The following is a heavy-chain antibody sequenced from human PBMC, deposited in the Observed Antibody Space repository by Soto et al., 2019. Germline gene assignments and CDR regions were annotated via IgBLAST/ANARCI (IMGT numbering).Heavy chain of an antibody. D-gene: IGHD2-2*01. J-gene: IGHJ4*02. Sequence: GGSLRLSCAASGFTFSSYAMSWVRQAPGKGLDWVSGISGSSSSTYYAESVKGRFTISRDNSWDTLYLQVNSLRAEDTAVYYCAKDLGYCSTPSCRPQFFDYWGLGTLVTVSS. CDR2: ISGSSSST. CDR1: GFTFSSYA. CDR3: AKDLGYCSTPSCRPQFFDY. V-gene: IGHV3-23*01.